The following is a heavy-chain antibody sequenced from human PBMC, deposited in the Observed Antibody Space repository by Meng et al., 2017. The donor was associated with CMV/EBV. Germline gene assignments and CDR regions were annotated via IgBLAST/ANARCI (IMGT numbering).Heavy chain of an antibody. CDR3: ARGVGGWFDP. D-gene: IGHD1-26*01. Sequence: QVQITQWGEGLLTTSATLSLTCAVYGVSFRGYYWSWIRQPPGKGLEWIGEINHSGSTNYNPSLKSRVTISVDTSKNQFSLKLSSVTAADTAVYYCARGVGGWFDPWGQGTLVTVFS. J-gene: IGHJ5*02. V-gene: IGHV4-34*01. CDR2: INHSGST. CDR1: GVSFRGYY.